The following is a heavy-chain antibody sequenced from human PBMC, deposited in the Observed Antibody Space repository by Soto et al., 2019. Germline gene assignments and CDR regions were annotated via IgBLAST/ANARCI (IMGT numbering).Heavy chain of an antibody. V-gene: IGHV1-18*01. CDR3: AGDYDIVTSGPGDY. CDR2: ISAYNGNT. J-gene: IGHJ4*02. CDR1: GYTFTTYG. Sequence: QVQLVQSGAEMKKPGASVKVSCKASGYTFTTYGINWVRQAPGQGLEWMGWISAYNGNTNYAQKLQGRATMTTDTSTNTAYMEVRGLRSDDTAVYYCAGDYDIVTSGPGDYGGQGTLVTVSS. D-gene: IGHD3-9*01.